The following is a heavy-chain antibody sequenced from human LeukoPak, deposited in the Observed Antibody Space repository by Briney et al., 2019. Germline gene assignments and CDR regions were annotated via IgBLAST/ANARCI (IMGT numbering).Heavy chain of an antibody. D-gene: IGHD3-9*01. CDR1: GYSFTSYW. CDR2: IYPGDSDT. Sequence: GESLKISCKGSGYSFTSYWIGWVRQRPGKGLEWMGIIYPGDSDTRYSPSFQGQVTISADKSISTAYLQWSSLKASDTAMYYCARPYDILTGSYPLGYWGQGTLVTVSS. J-gene: IGHJ4*02. CDR3: ARPYDILTGSYPLGY. V-gene: IGHV5-51*01.